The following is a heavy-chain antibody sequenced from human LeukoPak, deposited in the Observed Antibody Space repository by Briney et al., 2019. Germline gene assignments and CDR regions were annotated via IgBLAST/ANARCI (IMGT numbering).Heavy chain of an antibody. J-gene: IGHJ5*02. CDR2: IKQDGSEK. CDR3: ARWYYYFWSGYYPINWFDP. Sequence: VQPGGSLRLSCAASGFTFSSYWMSWVRQAPGKGLEWVANIKQDGSEKYYVDSVKGRFTISRDNAKNSLYLQMNSLRAEDTAVYYCARWYYYFWSGYYPINWFDPWGQGTLVTVSS. D-gene: IGHD3-3*01. CDR1: GFTFSSYW. V-gene: IGHV3-7*01.